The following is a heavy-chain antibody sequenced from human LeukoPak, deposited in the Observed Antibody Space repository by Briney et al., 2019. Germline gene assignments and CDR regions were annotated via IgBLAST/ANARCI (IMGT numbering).Heavy chain of an antibody. CDR1: GFTFSTYW. Sequence: GGSLRLSCAASGFTFSTYWMTWVRQAPGKGLEWVANTKRDGSEVYYANSVKGHFTISRDNAKNSLYLQMNSLRAEDTAVYYCARYTEYYFDYWGQGTLVTVSP. V-gene: IGHV3-7*01. CDR2: TKRDGSEV. J-gene: IGHJ4*02. D-gene: IGHD2-2*02. CDR3: ARYTEYYFDY.